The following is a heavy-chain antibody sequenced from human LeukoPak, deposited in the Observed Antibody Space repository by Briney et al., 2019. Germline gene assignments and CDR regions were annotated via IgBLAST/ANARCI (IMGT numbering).Heavy chain of an antibody. CDR1: GFTFSSYS. CDR2: ISSSSSTI. D-gene: IGHD4-17*01. Sequence: PGGSLRLSCAASGFTFSSYSMNWVRQAPGRGLEWVSYISSSSSTIYYADSVKGRFTISRDNSKNTLYLQMNSLRAEDTAVYYCARASRGDSTYYGMDVWGQGTTVTVSS. V-gene: IGHV3-48*01. CDR3: ARASRGDSTYYGMDV. J-gene: IGHJ6*02.